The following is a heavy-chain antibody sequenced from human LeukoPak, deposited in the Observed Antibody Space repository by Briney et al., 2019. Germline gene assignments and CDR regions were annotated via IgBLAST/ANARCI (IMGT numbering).Heavy chain of an antibody. CDR1: GFTFSGFW. CDR2: INSDGSEG. Sequence: GSLRLSCAVSGFTFSGFWMSWSRQAPGKGLEWVASINSDGSEGYYADVVKGRFTISRGNAKNSLYLQINSLRAEDTAVYYCARSSYSSSSSVWGQGTMVTVSS. V-gene: IGHV3-7*03. D-gene: IGHD6-6*01. CDR3: ARSSYSSSSSV. J-gene: IGHJ3*01.